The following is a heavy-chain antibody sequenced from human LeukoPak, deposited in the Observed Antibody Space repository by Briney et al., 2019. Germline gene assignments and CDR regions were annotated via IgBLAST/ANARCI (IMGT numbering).Heavy chain of an antibody. V-gene: IGHV2-5*01. J-gene: IGHJ4*02. D-gene: IGHD1-1*01. CDR1: GGSISSSSYY. CDR2: IYWNDDK. Sequence: TLSLTCTVSGGSISSSSYYWGWIRQPPGKGLEWLALIYWNDDKRYSPSLKSRLTITKDTSKNQVVLTMTNMDPVDTATYYCAHTYNWNDAGYWGQGTLVTVSS. CDR3: AHTYNWNDAGY.